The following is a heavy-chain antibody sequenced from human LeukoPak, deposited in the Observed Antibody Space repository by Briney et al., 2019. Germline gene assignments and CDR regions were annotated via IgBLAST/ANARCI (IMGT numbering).Heavy chain of an antibody. J-gene: IGHJ4*02. Sequence: GGSLRLSCAASGFTFTDYNINWVRQAPGKGLVWVSYISHTGSPIYYADSVKGRFTISRDNAKNSVYLQMNSLRDEDTAIYYCARDYGGHGEYFDYWGRGTLVAVSS. V-gene: IGHV3-48*02. CDR2: ISHTGSPI. D-gene: IGHD4-23*01. CDR1: GFTFTDYN. CDR3: ARDYGGHGEYFDY.